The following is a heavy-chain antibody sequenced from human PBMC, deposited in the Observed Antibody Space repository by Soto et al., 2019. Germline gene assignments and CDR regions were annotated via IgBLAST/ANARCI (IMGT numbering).Heavy chain of an antibody. CDR3: SQDDVSAEYYFDY. V-gene: IGHV3-23*01. Sequence: EVPLLESGGGLVQPGGSLRLSCTASGFTFSSYGMSWLRQAPGKRMEWVSTIRNSGVITHYADSVKGCFTISRDTSRNPLYLQMNSLTAEDTAIYYCSQDDVSAEYYFDYLGQGTLVTVSS. CDR1: GFTFSSYG. D-gene: IGHD3-10*01. CDR2: IRNSGVIT. J-gene: IGHJ4*02.